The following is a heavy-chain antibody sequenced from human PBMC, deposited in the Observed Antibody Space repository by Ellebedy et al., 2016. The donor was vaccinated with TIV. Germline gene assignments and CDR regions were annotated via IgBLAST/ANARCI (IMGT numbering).Heavy chain of an antibody. J-gene: IGHJ4*02. D-gene: IGHD6-19*01. CDR1: GYTFSSYF. CDR2: INPSGGGT. Sequence: ASVKVSCKASGYTFSSYFMYWVRQAPGQGLEWMGIINPSGGGTNYAQKFQGRVTMTRDTSISTAYMELSRLRSDDTAVYYCARDRGSSGWYPSTFDYWGQGTLVTVSS. CDR3: ARDRGSSGWYPSTFDY. V-gene: IGHV1-46*01.